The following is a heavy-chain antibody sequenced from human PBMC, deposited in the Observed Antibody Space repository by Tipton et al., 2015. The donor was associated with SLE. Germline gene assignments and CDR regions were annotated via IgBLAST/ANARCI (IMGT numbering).Heavy chain of an antibody. V-gene: IGHV4-39*07. CDR3: ARGAWSGSFFDL. J-gene: IGHJ2*01. Sequence: TLSLTCTVSGGSISSSSYYWGWIRQPPGKGLEWIGSIYYSGSTYYNPSLKSRVTISVDTSKNQFSLKLSSVTAADTAVYYCARGAWSGSFFDLWGRGTLVTVSS. CDR2: IYYSGST. D-gene: IGHD3-3*01. CDR1: GGSISSSSYY.